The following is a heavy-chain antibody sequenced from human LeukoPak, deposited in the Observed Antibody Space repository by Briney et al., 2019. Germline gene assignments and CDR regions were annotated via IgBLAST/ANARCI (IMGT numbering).Heavy chain of an antibody. CDR1: GFTFSSYA. Sequence: GGSLRLSCAASGFTFSSYAMSWVRQAPGKGLEWVSVISGSGGNTYYADSVKGRFTISRDNSKNTLYLQLNSLRAEDTAVYYCAKSSGWYKPLDYWGQGTLVTVSS. D-gene: IGHD6-19*01. V-gene: IGHV3-23*01. CDR3: AKSSGWYKPLDY. CDR2: ISGSGGNT. J-gene: IGHJ4*02.